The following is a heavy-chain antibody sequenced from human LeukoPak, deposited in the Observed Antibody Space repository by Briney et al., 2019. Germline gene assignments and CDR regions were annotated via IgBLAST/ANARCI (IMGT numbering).Heavy chain of an antibody. CDR3: ARRSITMVRGSLYNWFDP. CDR1: GASINSHY. Sequence: SETLSLTCAVSGASINSHYWSWIRQPPGEGLEWIGYIHYTGANHYNPSLESRVAMSVDTSKNQFSLKLTSVTAADTAVYYCARRSITMVRGSLYNWFDPWGQGTLVTVSS. CDR2: IHYTGAN. D-gene: IGHD3-10*01. J-gene: IGHJ5*02. V-gene: IGHV4-59*08.